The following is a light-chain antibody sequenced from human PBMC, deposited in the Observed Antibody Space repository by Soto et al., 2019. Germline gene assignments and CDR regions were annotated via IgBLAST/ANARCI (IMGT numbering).Light chain of an antibody. CDR3: QQYTSYSNT. Sequence: DIPMTQSPSTLSASVGDRVTITCRASQSMSGWLAWYQQKPGKAPKLLIYDASSLESGVPSRFSGSRSGTEFTLTISSLQPDDFATYYCQQYTSYSNTFGGGTKVEIE. CDR2: DAS. J-gene: IGKJ4*01. V-gene: IGKV1-5*01. CDR1: QSMSGW.